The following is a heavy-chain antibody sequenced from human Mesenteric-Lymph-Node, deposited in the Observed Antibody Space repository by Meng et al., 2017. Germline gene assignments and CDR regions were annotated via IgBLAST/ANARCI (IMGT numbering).Heavy chain of an antibody. CDR1: GYTFTSYA. J-gene: IGHJ6*02. CDR2: ISGSGGST. CDR3: VSSGWPIYYYYGMDV. Sequence: SCKTSGYTFTSYAMSWVRQAPGKGLEWVSAISGSGGSTYYADSVKGRFTISRDNSKNTLYLQMNSLRAEDTAVYYCVSSGWPIYYYYGMDVWGQGTTVTVSS. D-gene: IGHD6-19*01. V-gene: IGHV3-23*01.